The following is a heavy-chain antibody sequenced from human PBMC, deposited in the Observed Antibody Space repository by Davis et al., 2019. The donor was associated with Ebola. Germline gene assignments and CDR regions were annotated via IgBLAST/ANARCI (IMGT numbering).Heavy chain of an antibody. Sequence: GESLKISCEASGFPFRYYAMTWVRQAPGKGLEWVSFIRTGYTTTVYYAESVKGRFTGSRDNAKNSLYLQLNDLRDEDTAVYYCARDRSGGAFDIWGQGTMVTVSS. CDR2: IRTGYTTTV. CDR3: ARDRSGGAFDI. D-gene: IGHD2-15*01. CDR1: GFPFRYYA. V-gene: IGHV3-48*02. J-gene: IGHJ3*02.